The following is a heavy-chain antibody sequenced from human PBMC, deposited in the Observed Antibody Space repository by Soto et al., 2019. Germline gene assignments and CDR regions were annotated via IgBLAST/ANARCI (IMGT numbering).Heavy chain of an antibody. D-gene: IGHD1-1*01. Sequence: PSETLSLTCTVSGASISGFYWSWIRKSAGKGLEWIGRIYATGTTDYNPSLKSRVMMSVDTSKKQFSLKLRSVTAADTAVYYCVRDGTKTLRDWFDPWGQGISVTVSS. CDR3: VRDGTKTLRDWFDP. CDR2: IYATGTT. V-gene: IGHV4-4*07. J-gene: IGHJ5*02. CDR1: GASISGFY.